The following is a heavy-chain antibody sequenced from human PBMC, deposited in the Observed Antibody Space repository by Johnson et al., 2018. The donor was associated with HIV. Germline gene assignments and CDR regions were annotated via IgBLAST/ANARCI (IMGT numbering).Heavy chain of an antibody. CDR3: ARPVGPPLWHDAFDI. CDR2: ISYDGSNK. CDR1: GFTFSSYA. Sequence: QVQLVESGGGVVQPGRSLRLSCAASGFTFSSYAMHWVRQAPGKGLEWVAVISYDGSNKYYADSVKGRFTISRDNSKNTLYLQMNSLRAEDTAVYYCARPVGPPLWHDAFDIWGQGTMVTVSS. J-gene: IGHJ3*02. D-gene: IGHD2/OR15-2a*01. V-gene: IGHV3-30-3*01.